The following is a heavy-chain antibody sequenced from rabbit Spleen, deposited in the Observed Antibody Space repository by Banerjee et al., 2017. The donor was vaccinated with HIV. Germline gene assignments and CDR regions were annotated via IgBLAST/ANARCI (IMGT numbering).Heavy chain of an antibody. J-gene: IGHJ3*01. CDR2: IDSGSSGCT. Sequence: QSLEESGGDLVKPGASLTLTCTASGGSFISSSYMCWVRQAPGRGLEWISCIDSGSSGCTSFATWGKGRFSCSKTSSTTVTLQMTSLTAADTAAYFCSGDAGTSFSTYGIDLWGQGTLVTVS. V-gene: IGHV1S40*01. CDR3: SGDAGTSFSTYGIDL. CDR1: GGSFISSSY. D-gene: IGHD8-1*01.